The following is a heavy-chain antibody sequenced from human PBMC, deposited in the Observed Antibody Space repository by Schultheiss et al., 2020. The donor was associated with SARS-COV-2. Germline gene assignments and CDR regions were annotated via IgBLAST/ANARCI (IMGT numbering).Heavy chain of an antibody. D-gene: IGHD6-6*01. Sequence: SETLSLTCAVSGDSVTSSKWWSWVRQPPGKGLEWIGYIYYSGSTYYNPSLKSRVTISVDTSKNQFSLKLSSVTAADTAVYYCARRYSSSSGLGFDSWGQGTLVTVSS. V-gene: IGHV4-4*02. J-gene: IGHJ5*01. CDR3: ARRYSSSSGLGFDS. CDR2: IYYSGST. CDR1: GDSVTSSKW.